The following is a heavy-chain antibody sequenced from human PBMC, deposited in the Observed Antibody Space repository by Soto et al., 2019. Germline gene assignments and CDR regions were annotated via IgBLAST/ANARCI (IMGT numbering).Heavy chain of an antibody. J-gene: IGHJ5*02. D-gene: IGHD2-15*01. CDR3: ARERGRYCSGESCYPFGP. CDR2: INDSGST. CDR1: GGAFRGYY. V-gene: IGHV4-34*01. Sequence: SETLSLTCAVYGGAFRGYYWSWIRQPPGKGLGWLGEINDSGSTNYNPSLKSRITISLDTSKKEISLRLSSVTAADTAVYYCARERGRYCSGESCYPFGPWGQGALVT.